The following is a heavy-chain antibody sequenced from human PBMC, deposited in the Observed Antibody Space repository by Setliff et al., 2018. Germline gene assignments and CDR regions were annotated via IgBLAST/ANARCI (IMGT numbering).Heavy chain of an antibody. CDR3: ARHEEGYCDGGSCPYYFDY. Sequence: SETLSLTCTVSGGSISSHYWSWIRQPPGKGLEWIGYIYHSGDARYNLSLKSRVTISVDTSKNQFSLKLSSVTAADAAVYYCARHEEGYCDGGSCPYYFDYWGQGTLVTVSS. CDR2: IYHSGDA. D-gene: IGHD2-15*01. J-gene: IGHJ4*02. CDR1: GGSISSHY. V-gene: IGHV4-59*08.